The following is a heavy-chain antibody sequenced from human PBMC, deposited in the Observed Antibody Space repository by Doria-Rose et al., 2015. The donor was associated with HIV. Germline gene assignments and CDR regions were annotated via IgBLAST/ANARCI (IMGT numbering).Heavy chain of an antibody. J-gene: IGHJ4*02. Sequence: VQLVQSGGGLVRPGGSLRLACATSGFTFSSNRINWARQAPGTGLEWVSSISSTSADITDADSVRVRFTISRDNARNSLYLQMDSLRAEDTAIYYCATGVTLDYWGQGTLVTVSS. V-gene: IGHV3-21*01. CDR2: ISSTSADI. CDR1: GFTFSSNR. D-gene: IGHD3-10*01. CDR3: ATGVTLDY.